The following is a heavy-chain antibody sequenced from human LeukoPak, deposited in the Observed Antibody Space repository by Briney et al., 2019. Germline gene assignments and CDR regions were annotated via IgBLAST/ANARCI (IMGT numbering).Heavy chain of an antibody. CDR1: GGSISSSSYY. CDR3: ARQFNVVVVRWFDP. CDR2: IYYSGST. J-gene: IGHJ5*02. D-gene: IGHD2-15*01. Sequence: SETLSLTCTVSGGSISSSSYYWGWIRQPPGKGLEWIGSIYYSGSTYYNPSLKSRVTISVDTSKNQFSLKLSSVTAADTAVYYCARQFNVVVVRWFDPWGQGTLVTVSS. V-gene: IGHV4-39*01.